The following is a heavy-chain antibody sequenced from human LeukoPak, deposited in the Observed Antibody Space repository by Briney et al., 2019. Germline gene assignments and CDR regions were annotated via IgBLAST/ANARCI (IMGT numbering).Heavy chain of an antibody. V-gene: IGHV4-34*01. Sequence: PSETLSLTCAVYGGSFSGYYWSWIRQPPGKGLEWIGEINHSGSTNYNPSLKSRVTISVDTSKNQFSLKLSSVTAADTAVYYCARNSIAARPAGIGTSYYYYGMDVWGQGTTVTVSS. D-gene: IGHD6-6*01. J-gene: IGHJ6*02. CDR3: ARNSIAARPAGIGTSYYYYGMDV. CDR1: GGSFSGYY. CDR2: INHSGST.